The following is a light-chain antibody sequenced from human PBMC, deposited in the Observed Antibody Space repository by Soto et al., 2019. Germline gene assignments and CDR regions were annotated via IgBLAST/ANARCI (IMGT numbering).Light chain of an antibody. V-gene: IGLV1-47*01. CDR2: RNT. CDR3: ASWDDSLIV. J-gene: IGLJ2*01. Sequence: QSVLTQPPSASVTPGQRVTISGSGSSSNIGSNHVHWYQQLRGKPPKLLIYRNTQRPSGVPDRFSGAKSGTSDSLAISGLRSEDEADYYCASWDDSLIVFGGGTTVTVL. CDR1: SSNIGSNH.